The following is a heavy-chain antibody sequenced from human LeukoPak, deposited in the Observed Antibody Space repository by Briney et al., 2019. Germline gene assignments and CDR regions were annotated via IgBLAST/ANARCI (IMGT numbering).Heavy chain of an antibody. CDR3: ARADSGDHSY. D-gene: IGHD4-17*01. CDR1: GGTFSSYA. V-gene: IGHV1-46*01. J-gene: IGHJ4*02. CDR2: INPNGGST. Sequence: PQASVKVSCKASGGTFSSYAISWVRQAPGQGLEWMGIINPNGGSTSFAQRFQGRVTMTRDTSASTVYMELSSLRPDDTAVYYCARADSGDHSYWGQGTLVTVSS.